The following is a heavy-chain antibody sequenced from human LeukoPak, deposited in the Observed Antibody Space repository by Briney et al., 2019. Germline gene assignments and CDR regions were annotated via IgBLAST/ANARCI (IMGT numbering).Heavy chain of an antibody. CDR3: ARGRYWGSSGPFNYFDY. D-gene: IGHD6-19*01. Sequence: ASVKVSCKASGFTFTSSAMQWVRQAPGQGLEWMGWINPNSGGTNYAQKFQGRVTMTRDTSISTAYMELSRLRSDDTAAYYCARGRYWGSSGPFNYFDYWGQGTLVTVSS. V-gene: IGHV1-2*02. CDR2: INPNSGGT. CDR1: GFTFTSSA. J-gene: IGHJ4*02.